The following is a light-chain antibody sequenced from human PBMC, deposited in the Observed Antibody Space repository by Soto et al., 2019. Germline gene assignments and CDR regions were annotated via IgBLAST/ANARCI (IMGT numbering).Light chain of an antibody. V-gene: IGKV3-15*01. CDR3: QQYNNLIT. CDR2: GAS. CDR1: QSVSSN. J-gene: IGKJ5*01. Sequence: EIVLTQSPATLAVSPGERCTLSCRASQSVSSNLAWYQQKPGQAPRLLIYGASTRATGIPARFSGSGSGTESTLTISSLQSEDFAVYYCQQYNNLITFGQGTRLEIK.